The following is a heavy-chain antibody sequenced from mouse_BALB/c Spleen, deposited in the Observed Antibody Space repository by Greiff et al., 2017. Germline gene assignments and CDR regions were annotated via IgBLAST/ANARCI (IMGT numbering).Heavy chain of an antibody. CDR3: TTITTEARYYAMDY. J-gene: IGHJ4*01. V-gene: IGHV1-14*01. CDR2: INPYNDGT. CDR1: GYTFTSYV. D-gene: IGHD2-4*01. Sequence: VQLQQSGPELVKPGASVKMSCKASGYTFTSYVMHWVKQKPGQGLEWIGYINPYNDGTKYNEKFKGKATLTSDKSSSTAYMELSSLTSEDSAVYYCTTITTEARYYAMDYWGQGTSVTVSS.